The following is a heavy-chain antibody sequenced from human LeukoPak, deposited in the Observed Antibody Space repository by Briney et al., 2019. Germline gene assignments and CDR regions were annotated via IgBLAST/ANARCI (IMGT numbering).Heavy chain of an antibody. CDR1: GGSISSSSYY. CDR3: AREPGRIYYFDY. V-gene: IGHV4-39*07. CDR2: IYYSGST. J-gene: IGHJ4*02. D-gene: IGHD5-18*01. Sequence: SETLSLTCTVSGGSISSSSYYWGWIRQPPGKGLEWIGSIYYSGSTYYNPSLKSRVTISVDTSKNQFSLKLSSVTAADTAVYYCAREPGRIYYFDYWGQGTLVTVSS.